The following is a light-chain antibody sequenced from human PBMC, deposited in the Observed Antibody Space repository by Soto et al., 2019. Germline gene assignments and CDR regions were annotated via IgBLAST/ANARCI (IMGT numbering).Light chain of an antibody. CDR3: QSYDRSLRTYV. J-gene: IGLJ1*01. CDR2: GNS. V-gene: IGLV1-40*01. Sequence: VLTQPPSVSGAPGQRVTISCSGSSSNIGAGYDVNWYRQLPGTAPKLLIYGNSDRPSGVPDRFSGSKSGTSASLATTGLQAEDEADYFCQSYDRSLRTYVFGTGTKVTVL. CDR1: SSNIGAGYD.